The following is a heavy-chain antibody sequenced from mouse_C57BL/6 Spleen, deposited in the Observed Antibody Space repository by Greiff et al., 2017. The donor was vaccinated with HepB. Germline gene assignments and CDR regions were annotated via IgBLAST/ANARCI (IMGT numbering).Heavy chain of an antibody. J-gene: IGHJ3*01. D-gene: IGHD1-1*01. V-gene: IGHV1-15*01. CDR3: TRTVWFAY. CDR2: IDPETGGT. Sequence: VQLVESGAELVRPGASVTLSCKASGYTFTDYEMHWVKQTPVHGLEWIGAIDPETGGTAYNQKFKGKAILTADKSSSTAYMELRSLTSEDSAVYYCTRTVWFAYWGQGTLVTVSA. CDR1: GYTFTDYE.